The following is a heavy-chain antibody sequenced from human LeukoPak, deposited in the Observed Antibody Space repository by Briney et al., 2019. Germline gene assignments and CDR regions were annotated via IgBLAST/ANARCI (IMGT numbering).Heavy chain of an antibody. Sequence: AGGSLRLSCAASGFTFSSYAMSWVRQAPGKGLEWVSAISGSGGSTYYADSVKGRFTISRDNSKNTLYLQMNSLRAEDTAVYYCTSPYNTMVRGQATNWFDSWGQGALVTVSS. V-gene: IGHV3-23*01. D-gene: IGHD3-10*01. J-gene: IGHJ5*01. CDR3: TSPYNTMVRGQATNWFDS. CDR1: GFTFSSYA. CDR2: ISGSGGST.